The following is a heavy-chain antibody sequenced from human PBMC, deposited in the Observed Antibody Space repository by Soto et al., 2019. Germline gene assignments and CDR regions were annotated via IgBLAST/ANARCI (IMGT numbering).Heavy chain of an antibody. D-gene: IGHD2-15*01. CDR3: ARAFRYCSGGSCKTPAEYFQH. V-gene: IGHV4-31*03. Sequence: SETLYITCTVSGGSISSGGYYWSWIRQHPGKGLEWIGYIYYSGSTYYNPSLKSRVTISVDTSKNQFSLKLSSVTAADTAVYYCARAFRYCSGGSCKTPAEYFQHWGQGTLVTVSS. J-gene: IGHJ1*01. CDR1: GGSISSGGYY. CDR2: IYYSGST.